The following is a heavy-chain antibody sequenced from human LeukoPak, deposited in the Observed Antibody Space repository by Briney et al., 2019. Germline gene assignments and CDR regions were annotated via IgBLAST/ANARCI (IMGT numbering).Heavy chain of an antibody. CDR1: GGSISSYY. V-gene: IGHV4-59*12. CDR2: IYYSGST. Sequence: SETLSLTCTVSGGSISSYYWSWIRQPPGKGLEWIGYIYYSGSTNYNPSLKSRVTISVDTSKNQFSLKLSSVTAADTAVYYCARDRPSSIAARRHWYFDLWGRGTLVTVSS. J-gene: IGHJ2*01. CDR3: ARDRPSSIAARRHWYFDL. D-gene: IGHD6-6*01.